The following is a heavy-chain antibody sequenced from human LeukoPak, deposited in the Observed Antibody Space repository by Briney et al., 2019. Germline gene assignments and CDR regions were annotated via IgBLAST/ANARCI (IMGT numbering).Heavy chain of an antibody. CDR3: AESKQWLALIDY. J-gene: IGHJ4*02. CDR1: GFTFRSYA. Sequence: TGGSLRLSWASSGFTFRSYAVNWVRQAPGKGLEWVSTISGRGDDTYYGDSVKGRFTISRDNSMNTLYLQMNSLRAEDTAVYYCAESKQWLALIDYWGQGTLVTVSS. CDR2: ISGRGDDT. V-gene: IGHV3-23*01. D-gene: IGHD6-19*01.